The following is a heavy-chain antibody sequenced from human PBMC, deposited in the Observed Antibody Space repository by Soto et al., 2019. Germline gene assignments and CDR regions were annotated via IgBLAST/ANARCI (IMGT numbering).Heavy chain of an antibody. CDR3: ATLGYYDILTGYWVTPGKYYFDY. J-gene: IGHJ4*01. CDR1: GYTLTEVA. CDR2: FDPEDGET. Sequence: ASVKVSGKISGYTLTEVAMHWVRQAPGKGLGWRGGFDPEDGETIYAQKFQGRVTMTEDTSTDTAYMELSSLRSEDTAGYYCATLGYYDILTGYWVTPGKYYFDYWG. D-gene: IGHD3-9*01. V-gene: IGHV1-24*01.